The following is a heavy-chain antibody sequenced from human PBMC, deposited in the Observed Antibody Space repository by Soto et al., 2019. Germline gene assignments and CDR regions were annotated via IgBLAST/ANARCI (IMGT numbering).Heavy chain of an antibody. J-gene: IGHJ4*02. D-gene: IGHD2-2*01. V-gene: IGHV4-31*02. Sequence: QVQLQESGPGLLKPSQTLSLTCTVSGDSISSGGYYWSWIRQHPGKGLEWIGYIYHSGSTYYNPSLESRVTISVDTSKNQFPLKLSSVNAADTAVYYCASEYCSSTSCSPYFDYWGQGSLVTVSS. CDR2: IYHSGST. CDR3: ASEYCSSTSCSPYFDY. CDR1: GDSISSGGYY.